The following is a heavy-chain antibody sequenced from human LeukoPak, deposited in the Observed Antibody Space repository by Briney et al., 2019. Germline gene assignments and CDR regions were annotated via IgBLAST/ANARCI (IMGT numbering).Heavy chain of an antibody. V-gene: IGHV1-2*02. CDR3: AVGYCSGGSCYSGYYYGMDV. J-gene: IGHJ6*02. D-gene: IGHD2-15*01. CDR1: GYTFTGYY. CDR2: INPNSGGT. Sequence: ASVKVSCKASGYTFTGYYMHLVRQAPGQGLEWMGWINPNSGGTNYAQKFQGRVTMTRDTSISTAYMELSRLRSDDTAVYYCAVGYCSGGSCYSGYYYGMDVWGQGTTVTVSS.